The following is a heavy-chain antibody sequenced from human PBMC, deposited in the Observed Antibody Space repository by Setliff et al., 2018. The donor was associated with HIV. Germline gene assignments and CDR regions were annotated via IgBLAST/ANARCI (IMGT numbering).Heavy chain of an antibody. D-gene: IGHD6-19*01. Sequence: SETLSLTCTVSGYSIGSGYYWGWSRQTPERGLEWIGSIIYHGTTYINPSLKGRVSMSLDTSKNQFSLTLTSVTAADTAVYYCTKRTGNGWSHTDYWGHGTLVTVS. CDR1: GYSIGSGYY. CDR2: IIYHGTT. J-gene: IGHJ4*01. V-gene: IGHV4-38-2*02. CDR3: TKRTGNGWSHTDY.